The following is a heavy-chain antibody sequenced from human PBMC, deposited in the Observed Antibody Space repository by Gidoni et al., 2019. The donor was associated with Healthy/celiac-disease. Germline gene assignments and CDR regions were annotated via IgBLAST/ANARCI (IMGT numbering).Heavy chain of an antibody. CDR1: GFTFSRYW. CDR3: ARDQRGWSDY. CDR2: IKQDGSEK. Sequence: EVQLVESGGGLVQPGGSLSLSCAASGFTFSRYWMSWVRQAPGKGLEWVAKIKQDGSEKYYVDSVKGRFTISRDNAKNSLYLQMNSLRAEDTAVYYCARDQRGWSDYWGQGTLVTVS. V-gene: IGHV3-7*03. D-gene: IGHD6-19*01. J-gene: IGHJ4*02.